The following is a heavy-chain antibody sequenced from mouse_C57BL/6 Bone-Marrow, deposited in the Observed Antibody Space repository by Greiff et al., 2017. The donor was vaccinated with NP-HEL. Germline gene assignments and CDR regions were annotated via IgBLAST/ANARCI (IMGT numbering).Heavy chain of an antibody. CDR2: INYDGSST. Sequence: VQLKESEGGLVQPGSSMKLSCTASGFTFSDYYMAWVRQVPEKGLEWVANINYDGSSTYYLDSLKSRFIISRDNAKNILYLQMSSLKSEDTATYYCAREGVYYDYFDYWGQGTTLTVSS. CDR1: GFTFSDYY. D-gene: IGHD1-1*02. CDR3: AREGVYYDYFDY. J-gene: IGHJ2*01. V-gene: IGHV5-16*01.